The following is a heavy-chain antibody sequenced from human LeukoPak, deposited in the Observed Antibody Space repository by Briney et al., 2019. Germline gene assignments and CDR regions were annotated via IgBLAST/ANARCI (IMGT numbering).Heavy chain of an antibody. CDR2: INPNSGGT. J-gene: IGHJ5*02. CDR3: ARGTEQWLVRGGRGSVDP. V-gene: IGHV1-2*02. CDR1: GYTFTGYY. Sequence: GASVKVSCKASGYTFTGYYMHWVRQAPGQGLEWMGWINPNSGGTNYAQKFQGRVTMTRDTSISTAYMELSRLRSDDTAVYYCARGTEQWLVRGGRGSVDPWGQGTLVTVSS. D-gene: IGHD6-19*01.